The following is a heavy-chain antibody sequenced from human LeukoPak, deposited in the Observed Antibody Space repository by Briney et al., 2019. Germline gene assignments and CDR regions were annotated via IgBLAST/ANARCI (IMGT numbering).Heavy chain of an antibody. CDR1: GGTFSSYA. V-gene: IGHV1-69*13. D-gene: IGHD2-2*01. Sequence: SVKVSCKASGGTFSSYAISWVRQAPGQGLEWMGGIIPIFGTANYAQKFQGRVTITADESTSTAYMELSSLRSVDTAVYYCARGRDIVVVPYYYYYYMDVWGKGTTVTVSS. CDR3: ARGRDIVVVPYYYYYYMDV. J-gene: IGHJ6*03. CDR2: IIPIFGTA.